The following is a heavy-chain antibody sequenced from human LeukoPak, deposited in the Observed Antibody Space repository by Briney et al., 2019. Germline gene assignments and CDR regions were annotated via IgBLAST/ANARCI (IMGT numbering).Heavy chain of an antibody. CDR3: AKTREGYFDWLADPFDY. D-gene: IGHD3-9*01. V-gene: IGHV3-9*01. J-gene: IGHJ4*02. Sequence: GRSLRLSCAASGFTFDDYAMHWFRQAPGKGLEWVSGISWNSGSIGYADSVKGRFTISRDNAKNSLYLQMNSLRAEDTALYYCAKTREGYFDWLADPFDYWGQGTLVTVSS. CDR2: ISWNSGSI. CDR1: GFTFDDYA.